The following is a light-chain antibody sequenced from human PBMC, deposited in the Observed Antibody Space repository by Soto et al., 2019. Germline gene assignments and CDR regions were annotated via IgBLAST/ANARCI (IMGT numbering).Light chain of an antibody. V-gene: IGLV2-8*01. CDR2: EVN. J-gene: IGLJ2*01. CDR3: SSYTGSNNVV. Sequence: QSALTQPPSASGSPGQSVTISCTGASSDVGGYSYVSWYQQHPGKAPKLMIYEVNKRPSGVTDRFSGSKSGNTASLTVSGLQAEDEADYYCSSYTGSNNVVFGGGTQLTVL. CDR1: SSDVGGYSY.